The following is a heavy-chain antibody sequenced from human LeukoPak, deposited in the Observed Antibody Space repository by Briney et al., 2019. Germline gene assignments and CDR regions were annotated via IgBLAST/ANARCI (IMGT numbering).Heavy chain of an antibody. V-gene: IGHV4-38-2*01. J-gene: IGHJ2*01. D-gene: IGHD3-22*01. Sequence: SETLSLTCAVSGYSLSSGYYWGWIRQPPGKGLEWIASIYHSGSTYYNPSLKSRVTISVDMSKNQFSLKLSSVTAADTAVYYCARVVADPDTSGYFYPWYFDLWGRGTLVTVSS. CDR1: GYSLSSGYY. CDR3: ARVVADPDTSGYFYPWYFDL. CDR2: IYHSGST.